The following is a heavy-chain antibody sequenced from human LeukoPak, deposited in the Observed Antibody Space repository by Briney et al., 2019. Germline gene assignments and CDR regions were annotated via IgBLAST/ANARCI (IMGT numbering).Heavy chain of an antibody. J-gene: IGHJ1*01. CDR3: ARGPHCSSTSCYVRRAEYFQH. CDR2: INHSGST. V-gene: IGHV4-34*01. D-gene: IGHD2-2*01. CDR1: GGSFSGYY. Sequence: SETLSLTCAVYGGSFSGYYWSWIRQPPGKGLEWIGEINHSGSTNYNPSLKSRVTISVDTSKNQLSLKLSSVTAADTAVYYCARGPHCSSTSCYVRRAEYFQHWGQGTLVTVSS.